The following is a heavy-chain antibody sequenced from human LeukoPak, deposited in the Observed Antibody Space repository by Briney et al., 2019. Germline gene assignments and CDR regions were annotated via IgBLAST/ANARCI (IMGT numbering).Heavy chain of an antibody. J-gene: IGHJ6*02. D-gene: IGHD4-23*01. CDR3: ARDPPAVVTPNYYYGMDV. V-gene: IGHV1-69*04. CDR1: GGTFSSYT. Sequence: GSSVKVSCKASGGTFSSYTISWVRQAPGQGLEWMGRIIPILGIANYAQKFQGRVTITADKSTSTAYMELSSRRSEDTAVYYCARDPPAVVTPNYYYGMDVWGQGTTVTVSS. CDR2: IIPILGIA.